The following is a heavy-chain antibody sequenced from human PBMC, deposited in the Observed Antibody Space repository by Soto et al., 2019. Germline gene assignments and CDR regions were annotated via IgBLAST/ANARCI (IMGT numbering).Heavy chain of an antibody. J-gene: IGHJ6*02. CDR3: ARDPHESSWYVWAPYRPLYYYYYGMDV. D-gene: IGHD6-13*01. CDR2: ISYDGSNK. CDR1: GFTFSSYA. Sequence: PGGSLRLSCAASGFTFSSYAMHWVRQAPGKGLEWVAVISYDGSNKYYADSVKGRFTISRDNSKNTLYLQMNSLRAEGTAVYYCARDPHESSWYVWAPYRPLYYYYYGMDVWGQGTTVTVSS. V-gene: IGHV3-30-3*01.